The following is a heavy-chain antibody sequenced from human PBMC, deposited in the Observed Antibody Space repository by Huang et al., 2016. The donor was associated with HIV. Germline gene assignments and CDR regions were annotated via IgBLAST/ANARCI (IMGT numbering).Heavy chain of an antibody. CDR3: ATFTIFGVDKGV. Sequence: EVQVVESGGGLTQPGGSLRLSCVVSGLSVSGNYMTWVRQAPGKGLECIALFDNGDDTFYADSVKGRFTISRDNSRNTVFLQMNSLRAEDTAVYYCATFTIFGVDKGVWGQGTTVTVSS. V-gene: IGHV3-53*01. D-gene: IGHD3-3*01. J-gene: IGHJ6*02. CDR1: GLSVSGNY. CDR2: FDNGDDT.